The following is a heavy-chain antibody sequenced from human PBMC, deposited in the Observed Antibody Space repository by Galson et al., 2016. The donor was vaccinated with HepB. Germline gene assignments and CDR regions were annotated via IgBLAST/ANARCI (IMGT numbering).Heavy chain of an antibody. V-gene: IGHV3-53*01. CDR2: LYFGGNR. D-gene: IGHD5-12*01. CDR1: GFTVSSNY. Sequence: SLRLSCAISGFTVSSNYLSWVRQAPGKGPEWVSVLYFGGNRYYADSMRGRFTVSSDNSRNTLYLQMNSLRADDTAIYYCARGMIGFSGYDLWGQGTLVTVSS. CDR3: ARGMIGFSGYDL. J-gene: IGHJ5*02.